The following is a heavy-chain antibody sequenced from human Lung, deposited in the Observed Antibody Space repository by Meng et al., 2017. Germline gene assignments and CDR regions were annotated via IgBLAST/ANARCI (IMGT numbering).Heavy chain of an antibody. Sequence: VPLQQLGPVLLTPSESLFLPFVVSGGSFSDYYWSWIRQPPGKGLEWIGEINHSGSTNYNPSLESRATISVDTSQNNLSLKLSSVTAADSAVYYCARGPTTMAHDFDYWGQGTLVTVSS. CDR1: GGSFSDYY. V-gene: IGHV4-34*01. CDR3: ARGPTTMAHDFDY. D-gene: IGHD4-11*01. J-gene: IGHJ4*02. CDR2: INHSGST.